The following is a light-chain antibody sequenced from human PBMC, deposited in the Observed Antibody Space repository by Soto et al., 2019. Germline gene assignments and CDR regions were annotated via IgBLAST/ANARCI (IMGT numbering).Light chain of an antibody. V-gene: IGLV1-47*01. CDR3: AAWDDSLSGFVV. J-gene: IGLJ2*01. CDR2: RNN. CDR1: SSNIGSNY. Sequence: QSVLTQPPSASGTPGQRVTISCSGSSSNIGSNYVYWYQQLPGTAPKLLIYRNNQRPSGVPDRFSGSKSGTSASLAISGLRSEDEDDYYWAAWDDSLSGFVVFGGRTQLPLL.